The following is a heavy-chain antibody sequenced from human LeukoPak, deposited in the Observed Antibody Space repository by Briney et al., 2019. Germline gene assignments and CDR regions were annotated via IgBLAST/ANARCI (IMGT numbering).Heavy chain of an antibody. V-gene: IGHV3-48*01. J-gene: IGHJ4*02. Sequence: GGSLRLSCAASGFTFSSYSMNWVRQAPGKGLEGVSYISSSSSTIYYADSVKGRFTIPRDNAKSSLYLQMNSLRAEDTAVYYCARDGNYYDSSGYAQYFDYWGQGTLVTVSS. CDR2: ISSSSSTI. CDR1: GFTFSSYS. CDR3: ARDGNYYDSSGYAQYFDY. D-gene: IGHD3-22*01.